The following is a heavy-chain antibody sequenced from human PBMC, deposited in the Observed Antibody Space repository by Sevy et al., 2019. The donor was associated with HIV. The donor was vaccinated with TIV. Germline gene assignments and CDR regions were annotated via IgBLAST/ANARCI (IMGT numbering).Heavy chain of an antibody. D-gene: IGHD5-12*01. CDR1: GGTFSSYA. CDR2: IIPIFGTA. Sequence: ASVKVTCKASGGTFSSYAISWVRQAPGQGLEWMGGIIPIFGTANYAQKFQGRVTITADKSTSTAYMELSSLRSEDTAAYYCARAVEMAKIVGEDAFDIWGQGTMVTVSS. CDR3: ARAVEMAKIVGEDAFDI. V-gene: IGHV1-69*06. J-gene: IGHJ3*02.